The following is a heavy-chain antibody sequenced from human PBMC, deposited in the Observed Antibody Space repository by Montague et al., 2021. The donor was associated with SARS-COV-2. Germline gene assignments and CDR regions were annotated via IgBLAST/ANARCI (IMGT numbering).Heavy chain of an antibody. Sequence: TLSLTCTVSGGSISSGGYYWSWLRQHPGKGLEWIGYIYYSGSTYYTLSLKSPITISVDTSKNQFSLKLSSVTAADTALYYCAREYSSSGGAFDIWGQGTMVTVSS. J-gene: IGHJ3*02. D-gene: IGHD6-6*01. V-gene: IGHV4-31*01. CDR2: IYYSGST. CDR1: GGSISSGGYY. CDR3: AREYSSSGGAFDI.